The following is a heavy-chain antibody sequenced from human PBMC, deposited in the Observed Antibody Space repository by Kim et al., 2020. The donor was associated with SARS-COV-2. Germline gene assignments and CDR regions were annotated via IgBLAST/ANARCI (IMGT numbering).Heavy chain of an antibody. J-gene: IGHJ6*02. V-gene: IGHV3-53*01. CDR2: IYSDGST. Sequence: GSLRLSCAGSGLTVSINYMSWVRQAPGKGLEWVSMIYSDGSTYYADSVKGRFIISRDKSKNTLYLQMSSLTADDTAVYYCARDTYGMDVWGQGTMVTVS. CDR3: ARDTYGMDV. CDR1: GLTVSINY.